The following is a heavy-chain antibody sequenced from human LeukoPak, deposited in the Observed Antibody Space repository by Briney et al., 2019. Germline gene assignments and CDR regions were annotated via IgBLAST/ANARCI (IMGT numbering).Heavy chain of an antibody. CDR1: GCTFTTYD. V-gene: IGHV1-8*01. CDR3: ARDPYYGSGRYRYGMDV. J-gene: IGHJ6*04. D-gene: IGHD3-10*01. Sequence: GASVKVSCKTSGCTFTTYDINWVRQATGQGLEWMGWMNPNTGDTGYAQKFQGRVTLTRNTSISTAYMELSSLRSEDTAVYYCARDPYYGSGRYRYGMDVWGKGTTVTISS. CDR2: MNPNTGDT.